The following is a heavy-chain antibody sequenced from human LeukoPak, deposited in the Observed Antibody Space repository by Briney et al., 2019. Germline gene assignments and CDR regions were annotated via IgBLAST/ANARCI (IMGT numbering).Heavy chain of an antibody. D-gene: IGHD3-10*01. V-gene: IGHV3-30-3*01. J-gene: IGHJ4*02. CDR1: GFTFSSYA. CDR3: ARAPRDYGSGSYFDY. CDR2: ISYDGSNK. Sequence: GGSLRLSCAASGFTFSSYAMHWVRQAPGKGLEWVAVISYDGSNKYYADSVKGRFTISRDNSKNTLYLQMNSLRAEDTAVYYCARAPRDYGSGSYFDYWGQGTLVTVSS.